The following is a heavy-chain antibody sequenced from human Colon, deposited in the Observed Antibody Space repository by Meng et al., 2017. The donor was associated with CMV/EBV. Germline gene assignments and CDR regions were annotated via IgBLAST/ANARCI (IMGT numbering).Heavy chain of an antibody. V-gene: IGHV3-48*03. CDR3: ARIMFCSDTSCYSHYGMDD. D-gene: IGHD2-2*02. J-gene: IGHJ6*02. Sequence: GGPLRLSWAAFGLSSSNNEGNWVRQAPGKGLEWVAYMSRSGDIIYYADSVKGRFTVSRDNANNSLFVQMTSLRGEDTGVYYCARIMFCSDTSCYSHYGMDDWGQGTTVTVSS. CDR2: MSRSGDII. CDR1: GLSSSNNE.